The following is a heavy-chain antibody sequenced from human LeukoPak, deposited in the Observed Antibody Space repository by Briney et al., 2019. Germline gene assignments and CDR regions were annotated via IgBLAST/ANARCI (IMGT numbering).Heavy chain of an antibody. J-gene: IGHJ3*02. D-gene: IGHD1-26*01. V-gene: IGHV3-64*01. Sequence: GGSLRLSCAASGFTFSSYAMHWVRQAPGKGLEYVSAISSNGGSTYYANSVKGRFTISRDNSKNTLYLQMNSLRAEDPAVYYCARGGSYLSAFDIWGQGTMVTVSS. CDR1: GFTFSSYA. CDR3: ARGGSYLSAFDI. CDR2: ISSNGGST.